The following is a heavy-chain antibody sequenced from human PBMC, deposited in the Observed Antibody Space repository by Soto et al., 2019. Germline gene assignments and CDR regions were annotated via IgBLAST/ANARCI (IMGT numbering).Heavy chain of an antibody. D-gene: IGHD3-22*01. V-gene: IGHV1-18*01. CDR3: ARDGSYDSSAHWVGASALDI. J-gene: IGHJ3*02. CDR2: ISVHNGNT. Sequence: QAHLVQSGLEVKKPGASVSVSCRASGSTLTSYGISWVRQAPGQGFEWMGWISVHNGNTQYAQKFTCRVSMTTNTSIVTVYIVLRSLRSDDTVVYYCARDGSYDSSAHWVGASALDIWGQGTMVTVSS. CDR1: GSTLTSYG.